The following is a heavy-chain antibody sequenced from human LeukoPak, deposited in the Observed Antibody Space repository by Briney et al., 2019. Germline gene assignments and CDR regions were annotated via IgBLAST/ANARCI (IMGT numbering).Heavy chain of an antibody. J-gene: IGHJ5*01. CDR2: TYYRSKWSN. CDR3: ARLVGASWFDS. V-gene: IGHV6-1*01. CDR1: GDSVSTNSAT. Sequence: SQTLSLTCAIPGDSVSTNSATWTWLRQSPSRGLEWLGRTYYRSKWSNDYAVSMKSRITINPDTSKNQFSLQLNSVTPEDTAVYYCARLVGASWFDSWGQGTLVTVSS. D-gene: IGHD1-26*01.